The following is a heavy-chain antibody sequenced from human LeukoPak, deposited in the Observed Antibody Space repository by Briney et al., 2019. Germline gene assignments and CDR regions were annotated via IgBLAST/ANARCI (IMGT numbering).Heavy chain of an antibody. CDR1: GYTFTGYY. CDR3: ARDIVGATKGASYYFQH. Sequence: ASVKVSCKASGYTFTGYYMHWVRQAPGQGLEWMGIINPSGGSTSYAQKFQGRVTMTRDTSTSTVYMELSSLRSEDTAVYYCARDIVGATKGASYYFQHWGQGTLVTVSS. J-gene: IGHJ1*01. CDR2: INPSGGST. V-gene: IGHV1-46*03. D-gene: IGHD1-26*01.